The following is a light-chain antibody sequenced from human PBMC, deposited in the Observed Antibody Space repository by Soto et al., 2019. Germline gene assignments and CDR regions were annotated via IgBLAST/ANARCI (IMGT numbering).Light chain of an antibody. CDR3: CSYRSTSTLV. V-gene: IGLV2-14*01. CDR2: EVS. Sequence: QSALTQPASVSGSPGQSVTISSTGTSSDIGAYKYVSWYQHHPGKSPRLMIYEVSNRPSGVSNRFSASKSGNTASLTISGLQAEDEADYYCCSYRSTSTLVFGGGTQLTVL. CDR1: SSDIGAYKY. J-gene: IGLJ7*01.